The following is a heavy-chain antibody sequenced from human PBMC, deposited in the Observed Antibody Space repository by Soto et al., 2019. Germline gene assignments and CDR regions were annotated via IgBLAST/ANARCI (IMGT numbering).Heavy chain of an antibody. Sequence: PGGSLRLSCAASGFTFSDYYMSWFRQAPGKGLEWVSYISGSGSTIHDADSVKGRFTISRDNAKNSLYLQMNSLRAEDTAVYYCAREVYSWFDPWGPGTMVTV. CDR2: ISGSGSTI. J-gene: IGHJ5*02. CDR3: AREVYSWFDP. D-gene: IGHD4-4*01. CDR1: GFTFSDYY. V-gene: IGHV3-11*04.